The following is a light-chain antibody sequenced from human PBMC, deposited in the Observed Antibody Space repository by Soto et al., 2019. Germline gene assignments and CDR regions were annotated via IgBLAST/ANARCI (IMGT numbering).Light chain of an antibody. CDR3: FSYAGGDTYVV. J-gene: IGLJ2*01. CDR2: DVT. CDR1: SSDVGAYNY. Sequence: QSALTQPRSVSGSPGQSVTISCTGTSSDVGAYNYVSWYQHHPGKDPRLMIYDVTKRPSGVPDRFSGSKSGNTASLTISGRQTEDEADYQCFSYAGGDTYVVLGGGTNLTV. V-gene: IGLV2-11*01.